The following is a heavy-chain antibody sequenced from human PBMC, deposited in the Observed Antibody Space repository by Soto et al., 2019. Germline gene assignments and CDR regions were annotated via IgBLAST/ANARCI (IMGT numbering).Heavy chain of an antibody. V-gene: IGHV4-59*01. D-gene: IGHD4-17*01. CDR3: ARDTGSFGDYGGYYFDY. J-gene: IGHJ4*02. Sequence: SETLSLTCTVSGGSISSYYWSWIRQPPGKGLEWIGNIHYSGSTNYNPSLKGRVTMSIDTSKNEYSLKLSTVTAADTAVYYCARDTGSFGDYGGYYFDYWGQGTLVTVSS. CDR1: GGSISSYY. CDR2: IHYSGST.